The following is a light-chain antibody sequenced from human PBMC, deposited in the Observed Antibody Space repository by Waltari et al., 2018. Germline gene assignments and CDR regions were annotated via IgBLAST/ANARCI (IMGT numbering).Light chain of an antibody. Sequence: SCRASRSVGKYLAWYQQRPGQAPRLLIYETYRRATGTPDRFTGSGSGTDFSLTISRLEPEDFAVYYCQKYESLPATFGQGTTVEIK. CDR1: RSVGKY. V-gene: IGKV3-20*01. CDR2: ETY. J-gene: IGKJ1*01. CDR3: QKYESLPAT.